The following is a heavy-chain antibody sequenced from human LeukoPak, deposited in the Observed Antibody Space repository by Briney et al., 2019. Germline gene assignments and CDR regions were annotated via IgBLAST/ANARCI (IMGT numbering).Heavy chain of an antibody. CDR1: GLTFTNCW. CDR2: INHDASEK. J-gene: IGHJ4*02. Sequence: GGSLRLSCTASGLTFTNCWMIWVRQAPGKGLEWVANINHDASEKYYVGSVEGRFTISRDNAKNSLFLQMNSLRAEDTGVYYCATSSYSSSSYWGQGTLVTVSS. V-gene: IGHV3-7*01. CDR3: ATSSYSSSSY. D-gene: IGHD6-6*01.